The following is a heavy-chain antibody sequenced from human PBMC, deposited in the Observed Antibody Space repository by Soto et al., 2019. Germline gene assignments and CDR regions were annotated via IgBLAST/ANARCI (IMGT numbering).Heavy chain of an antibody. CDR1: GYTFTSYG. CDR2: ISAYNGNT. D-gene: IGHD3-3*01. Sequence: GASVKVSCKASGYTFTSYGISWVRQAPGQGLEWMGWISAYNGNTNYAQKLQGRVTMTTDTSTSIAYMELRSLRSDDTAVYYCARPFWSGYYQSDYYYYGMDVWGQGTTVTVSS. V-gene: IGHV1-18*01. CDR3: ARPFWSGYYQSDYYYYGMDV. J-gene: IGHJ6*02.